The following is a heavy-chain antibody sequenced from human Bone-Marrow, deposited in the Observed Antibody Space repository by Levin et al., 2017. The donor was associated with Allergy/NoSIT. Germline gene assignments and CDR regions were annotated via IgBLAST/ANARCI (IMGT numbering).Heavy chain of an antibody. D-gene: IGHD2-15*01. CDR3: AHRSKPAATTYYYYGMDG. CDR2: IYWNDDK. V-gene: IGHV2-5*01. CDR1: GFSLSTSGVG. Sequence: SGPTLVKPTQTLTLTCTFSGFSLSTSGVGVGWIRQPPGKALEWLALIYWNDDKRYSPSLKSRLTITKDTSKNQVVLTMTNMDPVDTATYYCAHRSKPAATTYYYYGMDGWGQGTTVTVSS. J-gene: IGHJ6*02.